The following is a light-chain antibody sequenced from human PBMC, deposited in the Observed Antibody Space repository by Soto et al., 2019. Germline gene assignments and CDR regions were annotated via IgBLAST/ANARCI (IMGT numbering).Light chain of an antibody. V-gene: IGKV3-20*01. CDR1: QSVDRNY. CDR3: HQYGLSPPYT. CDR2: GAS. J-gene: IGKJ3*01. Sequence: EIVLTQSPGTLSLSPGARATLSCRASQSVDRNYLAWYQHKPGQAPRLLIYGASTRATGIPDRFSGSGSGTDFTLTISRLEPEHFAVYYCHQYGLSPPYTFGPGTKVDIK.